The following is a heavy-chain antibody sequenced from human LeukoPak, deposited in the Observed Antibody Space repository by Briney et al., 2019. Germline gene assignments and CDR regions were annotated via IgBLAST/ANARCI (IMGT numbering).Heavy chain of an antibody. Sequence: ASVKVSCKASGYTFTSYAMHWVRQAPGQRLEWMGWINAGNGNTKYSQKFQGRVTITRDTSASTAYMELSNLRSEDTAVYYCALGIPTTAMIHYWGQGTLVTVSS. D-gene: IGHD7-27*01. J-gene: IGHJ4*02. CDR2: INAGNGNT. V-gene: IGHV1-3*01. CDR1: GYTFTSYA. CDR3: ALGIPTTAMIHY.